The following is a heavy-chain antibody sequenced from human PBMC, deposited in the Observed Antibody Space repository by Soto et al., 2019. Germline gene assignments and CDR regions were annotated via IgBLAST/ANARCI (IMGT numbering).Heavy chain of an antibody. V-gene: IGHV3-23*01. CDR3: AKDGGYMVGVTARYFDL. D-gene: IGHD1-26*01. CDR2: ISGSGGTT. J-gene: IGHJ2*01. CDR1: GFTFGNYA. Sequence: EVQLLESGGGLVQPGGSLRLSCAASGFTFGNYAMSWVRQAPGKGLEWVSAISGSGGTTYYADSVKGRFTISRDNSKNTLYLQMNTLRAEDTAVYYCAKDGGYMVGVTARYFDLWGRGTLVTVSS.